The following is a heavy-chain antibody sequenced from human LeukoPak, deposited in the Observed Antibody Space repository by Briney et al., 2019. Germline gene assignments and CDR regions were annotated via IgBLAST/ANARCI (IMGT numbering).Heavy chain of an antibody. Sequence: PSETLSLTCTIIGSSIRDNYYWGWIRRPPGKGLEWIGSVFYSGSTYYNLSLKSRVTLSVDTSNNIFSLKLRSVTAADTAVYYCARHNYYHFWSTLNWFDPWGQGALVTVSS. D-gene: IGHD3-3*01. V-gene: IGHV4-38-2*02. CDR2: VFYSGST. CDR3: ARHNYYHFWSTLNWFDP. CDR1: GSSIRDNYY. J-gene: IGHJ5*02.